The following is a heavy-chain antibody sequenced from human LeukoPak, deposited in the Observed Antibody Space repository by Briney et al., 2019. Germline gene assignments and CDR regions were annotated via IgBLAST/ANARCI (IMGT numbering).Heavy chain of an antibody. CDR3: ARVLVAVVNPHDAFDI. CDR1: GYTFTSYG. J-gene: IGHJ3*02. V-gene: IGHV1-18*01. CDR2: ISAYNGNT. D-gene: IGHD6-19*01. Sequence: ASVKVSCKASGYTFTSYGISWVRQAPGQGLEWMGWISAYNGNTNYAQKLQGRVTMTTDTSTSTAYMELRSLRSDDTAVYYCARVLVAVVNPHDAFDIWGQGTMVTVSS.